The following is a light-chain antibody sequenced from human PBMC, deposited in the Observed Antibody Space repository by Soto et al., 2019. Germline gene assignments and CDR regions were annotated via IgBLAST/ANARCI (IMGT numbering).Light chain of an antibody. CDR3: QQYGSSRWT. CDR1: QSVSSTY. V-gene: IGKV3-20*01. Sequence: EIVLTQSPDTLSLFPGERATLSCRACQSVSSTYLAWYQQKPGQAPRPLISAASSRATGTPDRFSGSGSGTEFTLPISRLEPEDFAVYYCQQYGSSRWTFGQGTKVEIK. CDR2: AAS. J-gene: IGKJ1*01.